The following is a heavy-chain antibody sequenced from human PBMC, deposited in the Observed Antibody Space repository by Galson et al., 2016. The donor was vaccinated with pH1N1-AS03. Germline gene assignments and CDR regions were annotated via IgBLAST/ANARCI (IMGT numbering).Heavy chain of an antibody. CDR2: INPSDGNT. V-gene: IGHV1-46*01. CDR3: ARVSAGLTGYYYAMDV. D-gene: IGHD4/OR15-4a*01. J-gene: IGHJ6*02. Sequence: SVKVSCKASGYTFTSYYIHWVRQAPGQGREWMGIINPSDGNTNYAQRFQGRVTMTRDTSTSTVYMELSSLRSDVTAVYYCARVSAGLTGYYYAMDVWGQGTTVTVSS. CDR1: GYTFTSYY.